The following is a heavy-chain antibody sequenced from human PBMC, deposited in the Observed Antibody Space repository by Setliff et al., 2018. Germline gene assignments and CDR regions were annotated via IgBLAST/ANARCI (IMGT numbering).Heavy chain of an antibody. CDR2: IYHDGNT. J-gene: IGHJ5*02. D-gene: IGHD2-2*01. CDR1: GVSVNSLTW. Sequence: LSLTCAVSGVSVNSLTWWSWVRQSPGKGLEWIGHIYHDGNTKSYPSVHFNQSLKSRVTISVDKSKNHFSLELTSVTAADTAVYYCARGGGGYHAASWGQGILVTVSS. V-gene: IGHV4-4*02. CDR3: ARGGGGYHAAS.